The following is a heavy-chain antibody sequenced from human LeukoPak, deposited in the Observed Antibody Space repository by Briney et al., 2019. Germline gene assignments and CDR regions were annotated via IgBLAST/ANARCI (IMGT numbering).Heavy chain of an antibody. CDR2: INHSGST. J-gene: IGHJ4*02. CDR1: GGSFSGYY. Sequence: SETLSLTCAVYGGSFSGYYWSWIRQPPGKGLEWIGEINHSGSTNYNPSLKSRVTISVDTSKNQFSLKLSSVTAADTALYYCAREARTLGRWGQGTLVTVSS. V-gene: IGHV4-34*01. CDR3: AREARTLGR.